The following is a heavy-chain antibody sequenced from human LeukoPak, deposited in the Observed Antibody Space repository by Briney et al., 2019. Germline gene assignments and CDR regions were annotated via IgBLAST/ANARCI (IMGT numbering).Heavy chain of an antibody. Sequence: ASVKVSCKASGYTFTGYYMHWVRQAPGQGLEWMGWINPNSGGTNYAQKFQGRVTMTRDTSISTAYMELSRLRSDDTAVYYCARTRHCSGGSCPNWFDPWGQGTLVTVPS. CDR3: ARTRHCSGGSCPNWFDP. J-gene: IGHJ5*02. D-gene: IGHD2-15*01. CDR1: GYTFTGYY. V-gene: IGHV1-2*02. CDR2: INPNSGGT.